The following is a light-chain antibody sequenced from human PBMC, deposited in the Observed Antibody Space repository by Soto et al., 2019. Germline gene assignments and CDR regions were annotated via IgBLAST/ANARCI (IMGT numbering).Light chain of an antibody. CDR3: CSYVGSDTDV. Sequence: QSVLTQPRSVSGSPGQSVTISCTGTSSDVGGYNYVSWYQQHPGKGPKLMIYDVNKRPSGVPDRFSGSKSGNTASLTISGLQVEDEADYYCCSYVGSDTDVFAAGTKLTVL. CDR2: DVN. V-gene: IGLV2-11*01. J-gene: IGLJ1*01. CDR1: SSDVGGYNY.